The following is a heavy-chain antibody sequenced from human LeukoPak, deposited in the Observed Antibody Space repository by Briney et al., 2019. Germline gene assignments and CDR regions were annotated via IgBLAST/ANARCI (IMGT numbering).Heavy chain of an antibody. D-gene: IGHD5-18*01. V-gene: IGHV1-46*01. CDR2: INPSGGST. CDR3: ARELPVDTVSDY. CDR1: GYTFTSFY. Sequence: ASVKVSCKASGYTFTSFYMHWVRQAPGQGLEWMGIINPSGGSTSYAQKFQGRVTMTRDTSTSTVYMELSSLRSEDTAVYYCARELPVDTVSDYWGQGTLVTVSS. J-gene: IGHJ4*02.